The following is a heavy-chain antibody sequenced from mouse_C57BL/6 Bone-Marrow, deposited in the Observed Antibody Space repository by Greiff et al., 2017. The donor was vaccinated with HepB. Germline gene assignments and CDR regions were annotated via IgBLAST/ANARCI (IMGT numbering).Heavy chain of an antibody. J-gene: IGHJ3*01. V-gene: IGHV3-6*01. CDR3: ARDQQLRLSWFAY. CDR1: GYSITSGYY. D-gene: IGHD3-2*02. CDR2: ISYDGSN. Sequence: EVKLVESGPGLVKPSQSLSLTCSVTGYSITSGYYWNWIRQFPGNKLEWMGYISYDGSNNYNPSLKNRISITRDTSKNQFFLKLNSVTTEDTATYYCARDQQLRLSWFAYWGQGTLVTVSA.